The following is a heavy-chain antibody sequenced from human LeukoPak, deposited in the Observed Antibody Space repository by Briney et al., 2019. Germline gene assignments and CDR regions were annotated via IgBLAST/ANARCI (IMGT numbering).Heavy chain of an antibody. Sequence: WVRPXXXKGVXXMGIIYPDDCDNKYSTSFQGQVTISGDKYINTTYLQWSSLKAADTAMYYCARSRDSSGYYYLIWGQGTLITVSS. V-gene: IGHV5-51*01. D-gene: IGHD3-22*01. CDR2: IYPDDCDN. J-gene: IGHJ4*02. CDR3: ARSRDSSGYYYLI.